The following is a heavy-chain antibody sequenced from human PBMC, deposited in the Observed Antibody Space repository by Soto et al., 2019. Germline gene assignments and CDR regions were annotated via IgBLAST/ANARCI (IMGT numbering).Heavy chain of an antibody. V-gene: IGHV4-59*02. CDR2: IYCSGRT. CDR3: ARRYGGTLDS. J-gene: IGHJ4*02. Sequence: QVQLQESGPGLVKPSETLSLTCTVSGGSVSRYYLSWIRQPPGKGLEWIGYIYCSGRTNYNPSLKRVVTISVDPSKNQCSLKLSSGTAADTAVYYCARRYGGTLDSWGQGTLVTVSS. D-gene: IGHD4-17*01. CDR1: GGSVSRYY.